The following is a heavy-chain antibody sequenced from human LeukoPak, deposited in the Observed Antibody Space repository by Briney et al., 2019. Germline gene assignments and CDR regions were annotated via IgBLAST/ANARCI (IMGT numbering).Heavy chain of an antibody. J-gene: IGHJ4*02. CDR2: VDPEDGET. V-gene: IGHV1-69-2*01. D-gene: IGHD6-19*01. CDR1: GYTFTDYY. CDR3: ATGPAVAGTWADLQPYTIN. Sequence: ASVKVSCKVSGYTFTDYYMHWVQQAPGKGLEWMGLVDPEDGETIYAEKFQGRVTITADTSTDTAYMELSSLRSEDTAVYYCATGPAVAGTWADLQPYTINWGQGTLVTVSS.